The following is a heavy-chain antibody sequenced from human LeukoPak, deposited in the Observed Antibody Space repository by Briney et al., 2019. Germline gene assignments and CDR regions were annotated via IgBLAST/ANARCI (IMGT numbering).Heavy chain of an antibody. CDR1: GFTFRNYW. J-gene: IGHJ4*02. CDR2: IKLDGSQK. CDR3: TRDFWTDY. V-gene: IGHV3-7*01. D-gene: IGHD3/OR15-3a*01. Sequence: GGSLRLSCAASGFTFRNYWMSWVRQAPGKGLEWVANIKLDGSQKNYVDSVKGRFTISRDNAKNFLYLQLNSLRAEDTAVFYCTRDFWTDYWGQGTLVTVSS.